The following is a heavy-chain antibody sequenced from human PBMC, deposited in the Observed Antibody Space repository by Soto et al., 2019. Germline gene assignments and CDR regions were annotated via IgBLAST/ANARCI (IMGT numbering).Heavy chain of an antibody. CDR2: IYYSGST. CDR3: ARFREASWFDP. J-gene: IGHJ5*02. Sequence: PSETLSLTCPVSGCSITTYYWSWIRQPPGKGLEWIGYIYYSGSTNYNPSLKSRVSISVDTSKNQFSLKLSSVTAADTAVYYCARFREASWFDPWGQGTLVNVSS. D-gene: IGHD3-10*01. CDR1: GCSITTYY. V-gene: IGHV4-59*01.